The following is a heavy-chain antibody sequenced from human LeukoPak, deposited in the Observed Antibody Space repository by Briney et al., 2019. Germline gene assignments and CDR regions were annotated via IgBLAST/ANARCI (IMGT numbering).Heavy chain of an antibody. CDR2: IYYSGTT. Sequence: SETLSLTCTVSGGSISSSHYQWGWIRQPPGKGLEWIGTIYYSGTTYYNPSLESRLTIFLDTSKSQFSLMLNSVTAADTAVYYCARQVSDYYYYYIDVWGTGTAVTVSS. V-gene: IGHV4-39*01. J-gene: IGHJ6*03. CDR3: ARQVSDYYYYYIDV. CDR1: GGSISSSHYQ. D-gene: IGHD3-10*01.